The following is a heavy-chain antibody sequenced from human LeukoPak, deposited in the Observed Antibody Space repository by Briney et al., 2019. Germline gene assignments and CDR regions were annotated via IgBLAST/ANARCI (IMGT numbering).Heavy chain of an antibody. Sequence: SETLSLTCTVSGGSISSGDYYWSWIRQPPGKGLEWIGYIYYSGSTYYNPSLKSRVTISVDTSKNQFSLKLSSVTAADTAVYYCARVRPAAASYYFDYWGQGTLVTVSP. CDR2: IYYSGST. CDR3: ARVRPAAASYYFDY. CDR1: GGSISSGDYY. D-gene: IGHD2-2*01. V-gene: IGHV4-30-4*01. J-gene: IGHJ4*02.